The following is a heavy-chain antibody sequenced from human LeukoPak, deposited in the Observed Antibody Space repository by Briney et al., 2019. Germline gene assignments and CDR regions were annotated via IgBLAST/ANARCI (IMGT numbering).Heavy chain of an antibody. J-gene: IGHJ6*02. Sequence: GGSLRLSCAASGFTFDDYAMHWVRQAPGKGLEWVSGISWNSGSIGYADSVKGRFTISRDNAKNSLYLQMNSLRAEDTALYYCAKDRYYGSGSDDYYNYYGMDVWGQGTTVTVSS. CDR1: GFTFDDYA. CDR2: ISWNSGSI. D-gene: IGHD3-10*01. CDR3: AKDRYYGSGSDDYYNYYGMDV. V-gene: IGHV3-9*01.